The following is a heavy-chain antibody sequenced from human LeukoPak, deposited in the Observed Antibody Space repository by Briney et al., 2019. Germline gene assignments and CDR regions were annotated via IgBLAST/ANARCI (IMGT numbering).Heavy chain of an antibody. CDR2: ISPYNGNT. J-gene: IGHJ4*02. D-gene: IGHD4-11*01. V-gene: IGHV1-18*01. Sequence: ASVKVPCKASGYTFTNYGIIWVRQAPGQGLEWMGWISPYNGNTNYAQILQGRVTLTTDTSTSTAYMELRNLISDDTAVYYCARAPTITSRRDGYFDYWGQGTLVTVSS. CDR1: GYTFTNYG. CDR3: ARAPTITSRRDGYFDY.